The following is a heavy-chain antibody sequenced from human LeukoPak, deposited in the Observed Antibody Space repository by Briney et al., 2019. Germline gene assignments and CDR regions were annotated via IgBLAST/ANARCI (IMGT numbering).Heavy chain of an antibody. CDR2: ISGSGGST. V-gene: IGHV3-23*01. Sequence: GGSLRLSCAASGLTFSSYAMSWVRQALGKGLEWVSAISGSGGSTYYADSVKGRFTISRDNSKNTLYLQMNSLRAEATAVYYCAKVGATRFDYWGQGTLVTVSS. J-gene: IGHJ4*01. D-gene: IGHD1-26*01. CDR1: GLTFSSYA. CDR3: AKVGATRFDY.